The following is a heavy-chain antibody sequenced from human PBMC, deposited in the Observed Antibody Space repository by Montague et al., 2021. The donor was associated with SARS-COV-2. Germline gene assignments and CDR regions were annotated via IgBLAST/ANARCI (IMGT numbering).Heavy chain of an antibody. CDR1: GGSLSGDY. J-gene: IGHJ5*02. CDR3: ARGADYDFWSCYLRYKWFDP. D-gene: IGHD3-3*01. Sequence: SETLSLTCAVYGGSLSGDYWAWIRQTPGKGLEWIGEINHSGNSNYNPSLKSQLAISVDTSKKQFSLKLSSVTTADTAVYYCARGADYDFWSCYLRYKWFDPWGLGTPVTVSS. V-gene: IGHV4-34*01. CDR2: INHSGNS.